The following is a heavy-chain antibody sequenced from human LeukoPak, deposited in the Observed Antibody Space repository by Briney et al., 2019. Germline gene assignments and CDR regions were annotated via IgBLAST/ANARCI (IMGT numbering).Heavy chain of an antibody. D-gene: IGHD5-24*01. V-gene: IGHV5-51*01. CDR1: GYSFFSNYC. CDR2: LYPGDSDS. Sequence: PGESLKISCKAYGYSFFSNYCIAWVRQMSGKGLEGMGILYPGDSDSRYSPSFQGQATISADRSLSNACLHWSSLKVSDTAMYYCARASRDGYKQHFDCWGQGALVSVSS. CDR3: ARASRDGYKQHFDC. J-gene: IGHJ4*02.